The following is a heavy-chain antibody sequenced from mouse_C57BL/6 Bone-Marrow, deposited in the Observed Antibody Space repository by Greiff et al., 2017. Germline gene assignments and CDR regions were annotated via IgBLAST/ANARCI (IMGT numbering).Heavy chain of an antibody. D-gene: IGHD1-1*01. J-gene: IGHJ1*03. V-gene: IGHV1-62-2*01. CDR2: FYPGSGSI. CDR3: ARYEGANYYDGSYWYFDV. Sequence: QVQLQQSGAELVKPGASVKLSCKASGYTFTEYTIHWVKQRSGQGLEWIGWFYPGSGSINYNEKFKDKATLPAAKSSSTVYMELSRLTSESSAVYVCARYEGANYYDGSYWYFDVEGRGAGVTVAS. CDR1: GYTFTEYT.